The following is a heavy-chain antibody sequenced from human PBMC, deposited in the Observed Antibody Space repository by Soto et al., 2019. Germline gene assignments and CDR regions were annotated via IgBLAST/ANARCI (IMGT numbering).Heavy chain of an antibody. J-gene: IGHJ4*02. CDR2: ISYDGSNK. D-gene: IGHD2-15*01. CDR3: ARGGSSPRDLDY. V-gene: IGHV3-30-3*01. Sequence: AVGSLRLSCAASGFTFSSYAMHWVRQAPGKGLEWVAVISYDGSNKYYADSVKGRFTISRDNSKNTLYLQMNSLRAEDTAVYYCARGGSSPRDLDYWGQGTLVTVSS. CDR1: GFTFSSYA.